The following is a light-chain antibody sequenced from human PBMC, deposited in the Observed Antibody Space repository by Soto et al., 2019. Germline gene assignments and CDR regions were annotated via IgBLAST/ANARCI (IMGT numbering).Light chain of an antibody. V-gene: IGKV1-39*01. CDR1: QSIHTS. CDR3: QQTFSKIGT. CDR2: GAS. J-gene: IGKJ4*01. Sequence: DFQLTQSPASLSASVGDRVTITCRASQSIHTSLNWLQVQPGRAPRVLIFGASSLQSGVPRRFSGSGSGTDFSLTISSLQPEDFATYYCQQTFSKIGTFGGGTKVDIK.